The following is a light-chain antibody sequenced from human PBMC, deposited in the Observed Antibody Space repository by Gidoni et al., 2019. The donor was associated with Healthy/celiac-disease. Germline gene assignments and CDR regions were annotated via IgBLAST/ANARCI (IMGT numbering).Light chain of an antibody. CDR3: QQYNNWPPWT. Sequence: EIVMTQSPATLSVSPGERATLPCRASQSVSSNFAWYQQKPGQAPRLLLYGASTRATGIPARFSGSGSGTEFTLTISSLQSEDFAVYYCQQYNNWPPWTFGQGTKVEIK. J-gene: IGKJ1*01. CDR2: GAS. CDR1: QSVSSN. V-gene: IGKV3-15*01.